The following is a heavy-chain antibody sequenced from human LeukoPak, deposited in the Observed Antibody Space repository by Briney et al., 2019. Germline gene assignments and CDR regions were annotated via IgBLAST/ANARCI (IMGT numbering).Heavy chain of an antibody. CDR3: AKDIGQLPLLDY. J-gene: IGHJ4*02. CDR1: GFSFSSYS. D-gene: IGHD2-2*01. V-gene: IGHV3-21*01. Sequence: GGSLRLSCAASGFSFSSYSMNWVRQAPGKGLEWVSSISSTSNYIYYADSLKGRFTISRDNSKNTLYLQMNSLRAEDTAVYYCAKDIGQLPLLDYWGQGTLVTVSS. CDR2: ISSTSNYI.